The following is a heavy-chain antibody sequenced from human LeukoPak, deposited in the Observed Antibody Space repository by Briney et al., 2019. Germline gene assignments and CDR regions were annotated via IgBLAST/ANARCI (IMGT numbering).Heavy chain of an antibody. D-gene: IGHD6-13*01. CDR3: AKTVTAAGTNY. Sequence: GGSLRLSCAASGFTFSSYAMSWVRQAPGKGLEWVSAISGSGGSTYYADSVKGRFTISRDNSKNTLFLQMNSLRAEDTAVYYCAKTVTAAGTNYWGQGTLVTVSS. V-gene: IGHV3-23*01. CDR1: GFTFSSYA. CDR2: ISGSGGST. J-gene: IGHJ4*02.